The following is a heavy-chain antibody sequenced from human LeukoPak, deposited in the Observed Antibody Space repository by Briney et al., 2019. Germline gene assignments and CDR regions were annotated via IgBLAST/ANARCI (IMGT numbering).Heavy chain of an antibody. Sequence: PGGSLRLSCAASGFTFSSYAMSWVRQAPGKGLVWVSAISGSGGSTYYADSVKGRFTISRDNSKNTLYLQMNSLRAEDTAVYYCAKGRLGWLSLDYWGQGTLVTVSS. V-gene: IGHV3-23*01. CDR2: ISGSGGST. CDR1: GFTFSSYA. CDR3: AKGRLGWLSLDY. D-gene: IGHD3-9*01. J-gene: IGHJ4*02.